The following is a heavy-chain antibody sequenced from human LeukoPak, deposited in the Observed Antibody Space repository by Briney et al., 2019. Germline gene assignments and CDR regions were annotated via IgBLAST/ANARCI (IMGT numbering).Heavy chain of an antibody. J-gene: IGHJ4*02. CDR3: AKRPRDSGWPEPYYFDY. Sequence: GGSLRLSCAASGFTFRAYAMNWVRQAPGKGLEWVSVSGGGFSTYYADSVKGRFTISRDNSKNTLYLQMNSLRAEDTAVYYCAKRPRDSGWPEPYYFDYWGQGTLVTVSS. V-gene: IGHV3-23*01. D-gene: IGHD6-19*01. CDR1: GFTFRAYA. CDR2: SGGGFST.